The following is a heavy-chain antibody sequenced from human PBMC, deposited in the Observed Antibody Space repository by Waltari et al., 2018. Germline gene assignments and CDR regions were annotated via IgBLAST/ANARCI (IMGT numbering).Heavy chain of an antibody. CDR1: GGSFSGYY. Sequence: QVQLQQWGAGLLKPSETLSLTCAVYGGSFSGYYWIWIRQPPGRGLEWIGEINHSGSTNYNPSLKSRVTISVDTSKNQFALKLSSVTAADTAVYYCARRGYSSSWYGVPRHFDYWGQGTLVTVSS. V-gene: IGHV4-34*01. D-gene: IGHD6-13*01. J-gene: IGHJ4*02. CDR3: ARRGYSSSWYGVPRHFDY. CDR2: INHSGST.